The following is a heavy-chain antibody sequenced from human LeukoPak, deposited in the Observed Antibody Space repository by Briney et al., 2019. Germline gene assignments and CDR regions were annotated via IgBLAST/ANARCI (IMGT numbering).Heavy chain of an antibody. J-gene: IGHJ4*02. CDR1: GYTFTSYG. Sequence: ASVKVSCKASGYTFTSYGISWVRQAPGQGLEWMGWISAYNGNTNYAQKLQGRVTMTTDTSTSIAYMELRSLRSDDTAVYYCARDDDTMVRGVIIYDYWGQGTLVTVSS. D-gene: IGHD3-10*01. V-gene: IGHV1-18*01. CDR3: ARDDDTMVRGVIIYDY. CDR2: ISAYNGNT.